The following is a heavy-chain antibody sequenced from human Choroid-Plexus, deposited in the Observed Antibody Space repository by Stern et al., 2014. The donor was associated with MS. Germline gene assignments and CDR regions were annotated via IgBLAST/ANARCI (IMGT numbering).Heavy chain of an antibody. CDR1: GFTFSDHY. CDR2: TRNKANSYTT. Sequence: VQLVESGGGLVQPVGSLRLSCAASGFTFSDHYMDWVRQAPGKGLEWVGRTRNKANSYTTEYAASVKGRFTISRDDSKNSLYLQMNSLKTEDTAVYYCARDAERGGKGEKRKKKTCRGARGR. J-gene: IGHJ2*01. V-gene: IGHV3-72*01. CDR3: ARDAERGGKGEKRKKKTCRGA. D-gene: IGHD3-16*01.